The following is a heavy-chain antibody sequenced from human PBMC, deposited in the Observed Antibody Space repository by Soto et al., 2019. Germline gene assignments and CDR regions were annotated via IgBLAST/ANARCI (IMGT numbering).Heavy chain of an antibody. D-gene: IGHD3-3*01. CDR3: ARDVSPYYDFWSGYPSGGMDV. Sequence: SETLSLTCTVSGGSINSGGYYWSWVRQHPGKGLEWIGYIYYSGSTYYNPSLKSRVTISVDTSKNQFSLKLSSVTAADTAVYYCARDVSPYYDFWSGYPSGGMDVWGQGTTVTVSS. CDR1: GGSINSGGYY. V-gene: IGHV4-31*03. J-gene: IGHJ6*02. CDR2: IYYSGST.